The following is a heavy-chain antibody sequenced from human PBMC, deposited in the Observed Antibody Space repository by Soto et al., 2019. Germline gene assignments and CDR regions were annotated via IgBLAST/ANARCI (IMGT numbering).Heavy chain of an antibody. CDR1: GDSVSSNTAA. D-gene: IGHD1-1*01. CDR3: AGTTSLQGYYRDV. J-gene: IGHJ6*03. Sequence: QLQQSGPGLVQPSQTLSLTCAISGDSVSSNTAAWKWIRQSPSGGLEWLGRTYYRSRWYHDYAVSVRNRITNTPGTTENQDSLHVYSVTPEDTAMYYCAGTTSLQGYYRDVLGRGTKVTVSS. CDR2: TYYRSRWYH. V-gene: IGHV6-1*01.